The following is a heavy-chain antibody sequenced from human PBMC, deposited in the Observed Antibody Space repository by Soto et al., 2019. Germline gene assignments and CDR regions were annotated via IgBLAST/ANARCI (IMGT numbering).Heavy chain of an antibody. J-gene: IGHJ4*02. CDR1: GGTFSSYA. Sequence: QVQLVQSGAEVKKPGSSVKVSCKASGGTFSSYAISWVRQAPGQGLEWMGGIIPIFGTANYAQKFQGRVTITADESTSTAYMELSSVRSDDTAVYYCARVTDHYVGNQSSVYWGQGTLVTVSS. CDR3: ARVTDHYVGNQSSVY. D-gene: IGHD3-16*01. CDR2: IIPIFGTA. V-gene: IGHV1-69*01.